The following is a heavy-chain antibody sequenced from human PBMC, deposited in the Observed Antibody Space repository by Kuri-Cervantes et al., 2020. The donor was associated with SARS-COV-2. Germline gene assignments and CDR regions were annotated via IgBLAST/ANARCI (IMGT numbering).Heavy chain of an antibody. CDR3: AVARGPDYYDSTFDY. CDR2: MNPNSGNT. CDR1: GYTFTSYD. D-gene: IGHD3-22*01. V-gene: IGHV1-8*03. J-gene: IGHJ4*02. Sequence: ASVKVSCKASGYTFTSYDINWVRQATGQGLEWMGWMNPNSGNTGYAQKFQGRVTITRNTSISTAYMELSSLRSEGTAVYYCAVARGPDYYDSTFDYWGQGTLVTVSS.